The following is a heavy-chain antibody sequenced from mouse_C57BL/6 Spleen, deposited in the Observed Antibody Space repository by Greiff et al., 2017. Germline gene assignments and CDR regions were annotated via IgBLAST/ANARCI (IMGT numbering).Heavy chain of an antibody. J-gene: IGHJ3*01. CDR2: IYPGSGNT. CDR3: ARWGYDDAY. V-gene: IGHV1-76*01. CDR1: GYTFTDYY. D-gene: IGHD2-2*01. Sequence: QVQLQQSGAELVRPGASVKLSCKASGYTFTDYYINWVKQRPGQGLEWIARIYPGSGNTYYNEKFKGKATLTAEKSSSTAYMQLSSLTSEDSAVYFCARWGYDDAYWGQGTLVTVSA.